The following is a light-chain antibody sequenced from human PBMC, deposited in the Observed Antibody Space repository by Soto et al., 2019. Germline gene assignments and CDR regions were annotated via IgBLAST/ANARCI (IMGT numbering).Light chain of an antibody. CDR2: GAS. V-gene: IGKV3-15*01. CDR3: QQYNNWWT. CDR1: QSVSSN. J-gene: IGKJ1*01. Sequence: EIVMTQSPATLSVSPGERATLSCRASQSVSSNLAWDQQKPGQAPRLLIYGASTRATGIPARFSGSGSGTEFTLTISSLQSQDFAVYYCQQYNNWWTFGQGTKVDIK.